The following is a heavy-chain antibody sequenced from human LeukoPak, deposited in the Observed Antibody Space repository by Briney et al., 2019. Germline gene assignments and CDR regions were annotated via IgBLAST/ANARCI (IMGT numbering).Heavy chain of an antibody. CDR1: GFTFSNAW. V-gene: IGHV3-15*01. Sequence: GGSLRLSCAASGFTFSNAWMSWVRQAPGKGLEWVGRIKSKTDGGTTDYAAPVKGRFTISRDDSKNTLYLQMNSPKTEDTAVYYCTTRITIFGVDYWGQGTLVTVSS. CDR3: TTRITIFGVDY. CDR2: IKSKTDGGTT. D-gene: IGHD3-3*01. J-gene: IGHJ4*02.